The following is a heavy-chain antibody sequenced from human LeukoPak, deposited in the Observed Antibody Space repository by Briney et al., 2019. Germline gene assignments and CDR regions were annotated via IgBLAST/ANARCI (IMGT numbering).Heavy chain of an antibody. D-gene: IGHD6-13*01. V-gene: IGHV3-23*01. Sequence: GGSLRLSCAASGFTFSSYAMSWVRQAPGKGLEWVSAISGSVGSTYYADSVKGRFTISRDNSKNTMYLQMNSLRAEDTAVYYCAKGVGQQLVEDYYYYGMDVWGQGTTVTVSS. CDR1: GFTFSSYA. CDR3: AKGVGQQLVEDYYYYGMDV. CDR2: ISGSVGST. J-gene: IGHJ6*02.